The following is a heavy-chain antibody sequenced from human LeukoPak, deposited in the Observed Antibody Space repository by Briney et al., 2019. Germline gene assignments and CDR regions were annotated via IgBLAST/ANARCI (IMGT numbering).Heavy chain of an antibody. CDR2: ISSSSSYI. J-gene: IGHJ4*02. D-gene: IGHD3-22*01. Sequence: GGSLRLSCAASGFTFSSYSMTWVRQAPGKGLEWVSSISSSSSYIYYADSVKGRFPISRDNAKNSLYLQMNSLRAEDTAVYYCARMAYYYDSSGYYSDYWGQGTLVTVSS. CDR1: GFTFSSYS. V-gene: IGHV3-21*01. CDR3: ARMAYYYDSSGYYSDY.